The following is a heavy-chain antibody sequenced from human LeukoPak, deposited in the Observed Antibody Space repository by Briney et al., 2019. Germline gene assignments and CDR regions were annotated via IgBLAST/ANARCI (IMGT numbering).Heavy chain of an antibody. Sequence: WETLSLTCTVSGGSISSSTYYWGWIRQPPGKGLEWIGSIYYSGSTYYNPSLKSRVTISVDTSKNQFSLKLSSVTAADTAVYYCARHRYYYYYMDVWGKGTTVTISS. CDR1: GGSISSSTYY. J-gene: IGHJ6*03. CDR2: IYYSGST. V-gene: IGHV4-39*01. CDR3: ARHRYYYYYMDV.